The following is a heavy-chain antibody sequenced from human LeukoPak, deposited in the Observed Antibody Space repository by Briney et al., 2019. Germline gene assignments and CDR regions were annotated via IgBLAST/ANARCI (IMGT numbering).Heavy chain of an antibody. Sequence: GGSLRLSCAASGFTFSSYWMSWVRQAPEKGLEWVANIKQDGSEKYYVDSVKGRFTISRDNAKNSLYLQMNSLRAEDTAVYYCARYLTGWSSAFDIWGQGTMVTVSS. J-gene: IGHJ3*02. V-gene: IGHV3-7*01. CDR3: ARYLTGWSSAFDI. CDR1: GFTFSSYW. D-gene: IGHD6-19*01. CDR2: IKQDGSEK.